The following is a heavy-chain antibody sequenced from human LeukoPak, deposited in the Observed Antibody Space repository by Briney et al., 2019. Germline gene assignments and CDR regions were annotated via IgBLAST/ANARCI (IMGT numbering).Heavy chain of an antibody. J-gene: IGHJ4*02. Sequence: GGSLRLSCAASGFTFSSYWMYRVRQAPGKGLVWVSRINSDGSSATYADSVKGRFTISRDNAKNTLYLQMNSLRVEDTAVYYCARDRMNINGGWGQGTLVTVSS. V-gene: IGHV3-74*01. CDR1: GFTFSSYW. CDR2: INSDGSSA. D-gene: IGHD2/OR15-2a*01. CDR3: ARDRMNINGG.